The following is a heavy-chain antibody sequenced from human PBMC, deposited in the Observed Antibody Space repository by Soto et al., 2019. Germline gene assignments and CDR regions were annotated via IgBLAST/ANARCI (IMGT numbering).Heavy chain of an antibody. CDR3: GRRFLGYLGRSLDY. CDR2: INHSGST. Sequence: SETLSLTCAVYGGSFSGYYWSWIRQPPGKGLEWIGEINHSGSTNYNPSLKSRVTISVDTSKNQFSLKLSSVTAADTAVYYCGRRFLGYLGRSLDYWGKEPLIP. CDR1: GGSFSGYY. V-gene: IGHV4-34*01. D-gene: IGHD6-13*01. J-gene: IGHJ4*02.